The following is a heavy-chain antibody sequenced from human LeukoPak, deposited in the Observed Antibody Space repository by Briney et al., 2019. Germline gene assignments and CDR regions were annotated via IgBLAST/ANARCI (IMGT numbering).Heavy chain of an antibody. Sequence: PSETLSLTCTVSGYSISSGYYWGWIRQPPGKGLEWIGSIYHSGSTYYNPSLKSRVTISVDTSKNQFSLKLSSVTAADTAVYYCAKSGGYSYGFYYYYMDVWGKGTTVTVSS. CDR1: GYSISSGYY. CDR3: AKSGGYSYGFYYYYMDV. J-gene: IGHJ6*03. V-gene: IGHV4-38-2*02. CDR2: IYHSGST. D-gene: IGHD5-18*01.